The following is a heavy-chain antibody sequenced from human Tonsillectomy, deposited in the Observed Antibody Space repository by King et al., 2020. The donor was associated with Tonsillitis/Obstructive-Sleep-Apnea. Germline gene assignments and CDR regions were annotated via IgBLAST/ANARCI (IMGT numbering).Heavy chain of an antibody. CDR1: GFSFSSYA. D-gene: IGHD1/OR15-1a*01. CDR3: AKDYVGAEQQFDY. J-gene: IGHJ4*02. CDR2: VTDSGYNT. V-gene: IGHV3-23*04. Sequence: VQLVESGGGLVRPGESLRLSCAASGFSFSSYAMSWVRQAPGKGLEWVSSVTDSGYNTWYADSVKGRFTISRDNSKNTLYLQMDNLRVEDTAVYFCAKDYVGAEQQFDYCGQGTLVTVSS.